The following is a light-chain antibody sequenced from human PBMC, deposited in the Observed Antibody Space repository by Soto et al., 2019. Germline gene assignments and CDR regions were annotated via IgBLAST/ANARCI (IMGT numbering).Light chain of an antibody. Sequence: IELTPSPSSLSASVGDSVTITCRASKAIGSSVEWYQQKPGKVPKVLMYGASTLQNGVPSRFRGSGSGTDFTLTISSLQPEDFETYYCQQLNSYPLTFGGGTKVDIK. V-gene: IGKV1-9*01. CDR1: KAIGSS. CDR2: GAS. CDR3: QQLNSYPLT. J-gene: IGKJ4*01.